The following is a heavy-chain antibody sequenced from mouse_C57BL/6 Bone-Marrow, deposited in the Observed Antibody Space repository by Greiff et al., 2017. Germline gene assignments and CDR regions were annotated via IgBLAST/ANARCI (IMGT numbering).Heavy chain of an antibody. CDR3: ARRGMVSDY. D-gene: IGHD2-10*02. Sequence: VQVVASGPELVKPGASVKLSCKASGYTFTSYDITWVKQRPGQGLEWIGWISPRDGSTKYNEKFKGKATLTVDTSSSTAYMELHSLTSEDSAVYFCARRGMVSDYWGQGTTLTVSS. J-gene: IGHJ2*01. CDR1: GYTFTSYD. V-gene: IGHV1-85*01. CDR2: ISPRDGST.